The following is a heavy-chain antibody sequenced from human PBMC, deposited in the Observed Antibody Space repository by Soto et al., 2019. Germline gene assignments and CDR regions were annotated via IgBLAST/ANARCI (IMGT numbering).Heavy chain of an antibody. CDR2: ISAYNGNT. CDR1: GYTFTSYG. D-gene: IGHD3-16*01. CDR3: ASAFVDSYHYYGMDV. V-gene: IGHV1-18*01. J-gene: IGHJ6*02. Sequence: ASVKVSCKASGYTFTSYGISWVRQAPGQGLEWMGWISAYNGNTNYAQKLQGRVTMTTDTSTSTAYMELRSLRSDDTAVYYCASAFVDSYHYYGMDVWGQGNTVTVSS.